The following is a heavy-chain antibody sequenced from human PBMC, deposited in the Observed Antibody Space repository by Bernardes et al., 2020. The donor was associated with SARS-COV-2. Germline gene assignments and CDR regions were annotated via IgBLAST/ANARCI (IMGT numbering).Heavy chain of an antibody. CDR2: IYSSGTT. Sequence: SETLSRTCTVSSGSISNSNYYWGWIRQPPGKGLEWIGSIYSSGTTYKNPSLQSRVTKSVDTSKNQFSLRLTSVTAADTAVYYCAGSSCGIDCYIGGLRSWDYGMDVWGQGTTVVVSS. V-gene: IGHV4-39*01. CDR3: AGSSCGIDCYIGGLRSWDYGMDV. J-gene: IGHJ6*02. D-gene: IGHD2-21*01. CDR1: SGSISNSNYY.